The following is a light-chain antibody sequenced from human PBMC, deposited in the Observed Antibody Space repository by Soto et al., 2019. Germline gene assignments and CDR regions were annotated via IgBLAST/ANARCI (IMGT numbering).Light chain of an antibody. V-gene: IGKV3-20*01. CDR1: QSVSSSY. CDR2: GAS. Sequence: EIVLTQSPGTLSLSPGERATLSCRASQSVSSSYLAWYQQKHGQAPRLLIYGASSRATDIPDRFIGSGSGTDFALTISRLEPEDFAVYFCQQYGSSPYIFGEGTKLEI. J-gene: IGKJ2*01. CDR3: QQYGSSPYI.